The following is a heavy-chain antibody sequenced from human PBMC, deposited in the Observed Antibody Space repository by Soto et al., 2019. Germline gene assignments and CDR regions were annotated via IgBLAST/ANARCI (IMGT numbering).Heavy chain of an antibody. Sequence: PSETLPLTCTVSAGSISSYYWSLIRQPAGKGLEWIGRIYTSGSANYNPSLKMRVTMSVDTSKNQFSLRLSSVTAADAAIFYCARRYCSDSYCSYLDDWGRGTMVAVSS. CDR3: ARRYCSDSYCSYLDD. CDR2: IYTSGSA. V-gene: IGHV4-4*07. D-gene: IGHD2-15*01. J-gene: IGHJ4*03. CDR1: AGSISSYY.